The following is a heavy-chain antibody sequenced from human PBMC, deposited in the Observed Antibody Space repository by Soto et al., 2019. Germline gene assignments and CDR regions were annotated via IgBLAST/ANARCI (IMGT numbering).Heavy chain of an antibody. J-gene: IGHJ4*02. Sequence: QVQLVQSGAEEKKPGASVKVSCKASGYTFTSYAMHWVRQAPGQRLEWMGWINAGNGNTKFSQKFQGRVTITRDTSASTAYMELSSLRSEDTAVYYCARGTVVTHFDYWGQGTLVTVSS. D-gene: IGHD2-15*01. CDR1: GYTFTSYA. CDR3: ARGTVVTHFDY. CDR2: INAGNGNT. V-gene: IGHV1-3*05.